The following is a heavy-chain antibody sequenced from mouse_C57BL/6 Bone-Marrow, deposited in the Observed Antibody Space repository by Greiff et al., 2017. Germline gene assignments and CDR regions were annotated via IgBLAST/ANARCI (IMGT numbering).Heavy chain of an antibody. V-gene: IGHV5-2*01. CDR3: ANDALYDYAAWFAY. CDR2: INSDGGST. Sequence: EVQLVESGRGLVQPGESLKLSCESNEYEFPSHDMSWVRKTPEQRLELVAAINSDGGSTYYPDTMERRFIITRDNTEKTLYLQMSSLKSEDTAMYYGANDALYDYAAWFAYWGQGTLVTVSA. J-gene: IGHJ3*01. D-gene: IGHD2-4*01. CDR1: EYEFPSHD.